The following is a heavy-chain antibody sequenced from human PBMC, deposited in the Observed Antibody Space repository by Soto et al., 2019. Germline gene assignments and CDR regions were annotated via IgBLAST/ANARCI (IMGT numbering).Heavy chain of an antibody. CDR1: GFTFSSYA. CDR2: ISHDGSNK. Sequence: QVQLVESGGGVVQPGRSLRLSCAASGFTFSSYAMHWVRQAPGKGLAWVAIISHDGSNKYYADSVEGRFTISGDNSKNTLYLQMNSLRAEDTAVYYCARNTGYSYGFPFDYGGQGTLVTVSS. V-gene: IGHV3-30*03. CDR3: ARNTGYSYGFPFDY. D-gene: IGHD5-18*01. J-gene: IGHJ4*02.